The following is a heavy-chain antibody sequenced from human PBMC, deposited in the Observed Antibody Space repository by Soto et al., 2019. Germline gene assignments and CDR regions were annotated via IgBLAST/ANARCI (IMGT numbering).Heavy chain of an antibody. CDR2: ISWNSGKI. J-gene: IGHJ6*02. D-gene: IGHD2-15*01. CDR1: GFIFDDYA. Sequence: GGSLRLSCAASGFIFDDYAMHWVRQAPGKGLEWVSVISWNSGKIEYADSVRGRFIISRDNAKNSLYLQMNSLRPEDTAMYYCTTDRAYCSGGSCYRDDYYYYYGMDVWGQGTTVTVSS. CDR3: TTDRAYCSGGSCYRDDYYYYYGMDV. V-gene: IGHV3-9*01.